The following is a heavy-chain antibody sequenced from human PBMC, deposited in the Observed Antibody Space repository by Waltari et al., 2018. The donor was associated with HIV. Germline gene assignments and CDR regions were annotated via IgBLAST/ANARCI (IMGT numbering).Heavy chain of an antibody. V-gene: IGHV3-33*01. J-gene: IGHJ6*02. CDR1: GFTFSSYG. Sequence: QVQLVESGGGVVQPGRSLRLSSAVSGFTFSSYGMHWVRQAPGKGLEWVAVIWYDGSKKYYADSVKGRFTISRDNSKNTLYLQMNSLRDEDTAVYYCARGVHDFYYGMDVWGQGTSVTVSS. CDR2: IWYDGSKK. CDR3: ARGVHDFYYGMDV.